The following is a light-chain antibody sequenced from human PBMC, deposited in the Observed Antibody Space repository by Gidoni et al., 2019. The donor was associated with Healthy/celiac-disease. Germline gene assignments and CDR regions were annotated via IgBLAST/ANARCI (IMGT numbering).Light chain of an antibody. CDR3: QQSYSTPLT. V-gene: IGKV1-39*01. CDR1: QSISSY. CDR2: AAS. J-gene: IGKJ4*01. Sequence: DIQMTQSPSSLSASVGDRVTITCRASQSISSYLNWYQQKPGQAPKLLIYAASSLQSGVPSRFGGSGSGTDFTLTISSLQPEDVATYYCQQSYSTPLTFGGGTKVEIK.